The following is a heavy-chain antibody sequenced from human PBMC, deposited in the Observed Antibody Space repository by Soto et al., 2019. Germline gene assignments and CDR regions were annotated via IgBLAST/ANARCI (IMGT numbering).Heavy chain of an antibody. V-gene: IGHV3-74*01. CDR1: GFTFADHW. CDR3: ARDIGFDYVN. Sequence: GSLRLSCAASGFTFADHWMHWVRQAPGKGLEWVSRVISDGNTIYYLHSVRGRFSISRDSAGNALHLTMNYLSAEDTGVYFCARDIGFDYVNWGQGTLVTVSS. D-gene: IGHD3-16*01. J-gene: IGHJ4*02. CDR2: VISDGNTI.